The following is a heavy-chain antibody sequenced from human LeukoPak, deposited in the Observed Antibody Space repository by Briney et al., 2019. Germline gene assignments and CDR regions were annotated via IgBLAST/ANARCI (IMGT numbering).Heavy chain of an antibody. V-gene: IGHV3-53*01. CDR2: IYSGGST. J-gene: IGHJ4*02. CDR3: ARHDGGYGPFDY. CDR1: GFTVSSNY. D-gene: IGHD5-12*01. Sequence: GGSLRLSSAVSGFTVSSNYMNWVRQAPGKGLELISVIYSGGSTYYADSVKGRFTISRDNSKNTLYLQMNSLRVEDTAVYYCARHDGGYGPFDYWGQGTPVTVSS.